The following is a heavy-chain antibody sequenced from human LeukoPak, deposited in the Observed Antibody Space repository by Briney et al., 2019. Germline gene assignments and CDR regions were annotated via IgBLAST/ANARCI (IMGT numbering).Heavy chain of an antibody. V-gene: IGHV1-8*02. J-gene: IGHJ4*02. D-gene: IGHD3-10*01. Sequence: ASVKVSCKASGYTFTGYYMHWVRQAPGQRLEWMGWMNPNSGNTGYAQKFQGRVTMTRNTSISTAYMELSSLRSEDTAVYYCARDVVPYGSGSLGYWGQGTLVTVSS. CDR2: MNPNSGNT. CDR1: GYTFTGYY. CDR3: ARDVVPYGSGSLGY.